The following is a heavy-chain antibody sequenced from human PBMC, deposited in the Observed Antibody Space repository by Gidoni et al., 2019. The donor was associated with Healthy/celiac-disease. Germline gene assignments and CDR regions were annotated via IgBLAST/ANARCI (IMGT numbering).Heavy chain of an antibody. CDR2: IWYDGSNK. Sequence: QVQLVESGGGVVQPGRSLRLSCAASGFTFSSYGMHWVRQAPGKGLEWVAVIWYDGSNKYYADSVKGRFTISRDNSKNTLYLQMNSLRAEDTAVYYCARGRAGLPDDYWGQGTLVTVSS. V-gene: IGHV3-33*01. D-gene: IGHD5-12*01. CDR3: ARGRAGLPDDY. CDR1: GFTFSSYG. J-gene: IGHJ4*02.